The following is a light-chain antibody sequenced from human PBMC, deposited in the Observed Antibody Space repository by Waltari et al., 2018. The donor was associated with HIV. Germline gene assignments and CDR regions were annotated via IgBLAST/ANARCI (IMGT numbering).Light chain of an antibody. V-gene: IGLV2-18*02. Sequence: QPALTQPPSVSASPGQSVTISCTGSSSDIGAYNRVSWYLQPPGTAPRVIIYEVKHRPSGVPDRCSGSKSGSTASLTISGLQAEDEADYFCSSYKNNNTLVFGTGTKVTV. CDR1: SSDIGAYNR. CDR2: EVK. CDR3: SSYKNNNTLV. J-gene: IGLJ1*01.